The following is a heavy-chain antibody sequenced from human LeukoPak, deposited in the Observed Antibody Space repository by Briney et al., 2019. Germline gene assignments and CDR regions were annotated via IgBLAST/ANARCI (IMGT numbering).Heavy chain of an antibody. CDR1: GFTFSSYG. V-gene: IGHV3-30*03. D-gene: IGHD1-7*01. CDR3: ASEDWGEREGNWNYEDY. J-gene: IGHJ4*02. Sequence: GGSLRLSCAASGFTFSSYGMHWVRQAPGKGLEWVAVISYDGSNKYYADSVKGRFTISRDNSKNTLYLQMNSLRAEDTAVYYCASEDWGEREGNWNYEDYWGQGTLVTVSS. CDR2: ISYDGSNK.